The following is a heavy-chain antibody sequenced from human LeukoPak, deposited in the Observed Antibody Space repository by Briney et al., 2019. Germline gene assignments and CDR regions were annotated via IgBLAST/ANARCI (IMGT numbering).Heavy chain of an antibody. CDR1: GFTFSSYS. Sequence: GGSLRLSCAASGFTFSSYSMNWVRQAPGKGLEWVSYISSSSTIYYADSVKGRFTISRDNAKNSLYLQMSSLRDEDTAVYYCARGTIGYWGQGTLVTVSS. D-gene: IGHD3-3*01. J-gene: IGHJ4*02. V-gene: IGHV3-48*02. CDR2: ISSSSTI. CDR3: ARGTIGY.